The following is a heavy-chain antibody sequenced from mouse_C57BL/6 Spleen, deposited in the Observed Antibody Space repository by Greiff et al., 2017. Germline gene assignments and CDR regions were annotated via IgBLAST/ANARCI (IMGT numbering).Heavy chain of an antibody. CDR1: GYSITSGYY. CDR3: ARAGAFRSSYFDY. D-gene: IGHD1-1*01. CDR2: ISYDGSN. V-gene: IGHV3-6*01. Sequence: DVKLQESGPGLVKPSQSLSLTCSVTGYSITSGYYWNWIRQFPGNKLEWMGYISYDGSNNYNPSLKNRISITRDTSKNQFFLKLNSVTTEDTATYYCARAGAFRSSYFDYWGQGTTLTVSS. J-gene: IGHJ2*01.